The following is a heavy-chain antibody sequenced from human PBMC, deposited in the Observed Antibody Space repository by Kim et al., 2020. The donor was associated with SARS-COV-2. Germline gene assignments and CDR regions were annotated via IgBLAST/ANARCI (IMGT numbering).Heavy chain of an antibody. V-gene: IGHV4-39*01. D-gene: IGHD2-2*02. J-gene: IGHJ4*02. CDR3: ARHELYQTSPFDY. Sequence: YSPSRKSRVTISVDTSKNQFSLKLSSVTAADTAVYYCARHELYQTSPFDYWGQGTLVTVSS.